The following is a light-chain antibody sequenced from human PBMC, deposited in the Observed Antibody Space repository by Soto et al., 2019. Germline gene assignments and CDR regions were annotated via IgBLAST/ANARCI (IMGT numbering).Light chain of an antibody. Sequence: DIQMTQSPSTLSASVGDSVTITCRASHSVSTWLAWYQQKPGKVPKLLIYAASTLQSGVPSRFSGGGSGAHFTFTISSLQPEDFATYYCQQYVNLPLTFGGGTRLEIK. CDR2: AAS. V-gene: IGKV1-27*01. CDR3: QQYVNLPLT. CDR1: HSVSTW. J-gene: IGKJ5*01.